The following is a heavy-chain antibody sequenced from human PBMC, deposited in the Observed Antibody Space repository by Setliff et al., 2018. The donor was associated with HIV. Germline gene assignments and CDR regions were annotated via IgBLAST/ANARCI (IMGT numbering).Heavy chain of an antibody. CDR2: IYHTGST. CDR1: VGSIRSHY. J-gene: IGHJ3*02. D-gene: IGHD1-26*01. Sequence: PSETLSLTCNVSVGSIRSHYWSWIRQSPGKRLEWIGYIYHTGSTKYNPSLESRVTISIDVSKNHFSLKLKSVTAADTAVYYCARDQGDTPSRGDIWGQGTMVTVSS. CDR3: ARDQGDTPSRGDI. V-gene: IGHV4-59*11.